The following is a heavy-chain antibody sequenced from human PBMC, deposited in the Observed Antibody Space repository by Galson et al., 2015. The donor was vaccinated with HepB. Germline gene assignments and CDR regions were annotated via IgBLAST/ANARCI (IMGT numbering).Heavy chain of an antibody. V-gene: IGHV3-53*01. CDR3: ARGVGVSTPPGY. CDR1: GFIVSNNY. J-gene: IGHJ4*02. D-gene: IGHD3-16*01. Sequence: SLRLSCAVSGFIVSNNYMNWVRQAPGKGLEWVSVIYSAGSTYYADSVKGRFTISRDKSKNTLFLQMNSLRVDDTAIYYCARGVGVSTPPGYWGQGTLVTVSS. CDR2: IYSAGST.